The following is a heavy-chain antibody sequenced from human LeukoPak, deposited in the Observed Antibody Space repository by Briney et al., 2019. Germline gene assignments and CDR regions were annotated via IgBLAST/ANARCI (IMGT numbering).Heavy chain of an antibody. Sequence: GGSLRLSCAASGFTFSDYYMSYIRQAPGKGLEWVSYISTTSTYTDYADSVRGRFTISRDNAKNLLFLQMNSLRAEDTAVYYCANIVGATNFDYWGQGTLVTVSS. V-gene: IGHV3-11*06. D-gene: IGHD1-26*01. J-gene: IGHJ4*02. CDR3: ANIVGATNFDY. CDR1: GFTFSDYY. CDR2: ISTTSTYT.